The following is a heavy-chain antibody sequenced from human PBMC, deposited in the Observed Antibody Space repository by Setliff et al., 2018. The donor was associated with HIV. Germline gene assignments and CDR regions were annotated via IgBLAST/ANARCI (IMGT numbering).Heavy chain of an antibody. CDR3: ARDHMSVGAWVGATSRGLFQH. D-gene: IGHD1-26*01. CDR1: GYTFITYY. V-gene: IGHV1-46*01. Sequence: ASVKVSCKASGYTFITYYMHWVRQAPGQGLEWMGIINPSGGSTNYAQKFQGRVTMTRDTSTSTVYMELSSLRSEATAVYYCARDHMSVGAWVGATSRGLFQHWGQGTLVTVSS. CDR2: INPSGGST. J-gene: IGHJ1*01.